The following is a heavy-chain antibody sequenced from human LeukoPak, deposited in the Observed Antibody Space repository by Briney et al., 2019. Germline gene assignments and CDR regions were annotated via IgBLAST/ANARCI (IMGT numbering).Heavy chain of an antibody. CDR2: IKEDGNDL. J-gene: IGHJ1*01. CDR3: TRDSYYESSGSKDMNYFEH. D-gene: IGHD3-22*01. Sequence: PGGSLRLSCAVSGFTFNRYWMSRVRQAPGKGLEWVANIKEDGNDLSYVDSVKGRFTISRDNAKNSLNLQMNSLRAEDTAVYYCTRDSYYESSGSKDMNYFEHWGQGTLVAVSS. V-gene: IGHV3-7*01. CDR1: GFTFNRYW.